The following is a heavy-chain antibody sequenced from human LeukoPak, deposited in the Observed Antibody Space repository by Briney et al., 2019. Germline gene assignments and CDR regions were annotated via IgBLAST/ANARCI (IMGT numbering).Heavy chain of an antibody. D-gene: IGHD2-21*02. Sequence: GGSLRLSCAASGFTFSSYGMHWVRQAPGKGLEWVAFIRYDGSNKYYADSVKGRFTISRDNSKNTLYLQMNSLRAEDTAVYYCAKDQAAYCGGDCNPDYWGQGTLVTVSS. CDR1: GFTFSSYG. CDR3: AKDQAAYCGGDCNPDY. CDR2: IRYDGSNK. J-gene: IGHJ4*02. V-gene: IGHV3-30*02.